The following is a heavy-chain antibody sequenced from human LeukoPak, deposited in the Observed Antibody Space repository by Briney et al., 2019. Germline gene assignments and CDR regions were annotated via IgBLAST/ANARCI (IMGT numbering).Heavy chain of an antibody. J-gene: IGHJ6*04. CDR2: INHSGST. CDR1: GGSFSGYY. V-gene: IGHV4-34*01. Sequence: PSETLSLTCAVYGGSFSGYYWSWIRQPPGKGLEWIGEINHSGSTNYNPSLKSRVTISVDTSKNQFSLKLSSVTAADTAVYYCARFTTVRGVIVLADVWGKGTTVTVSS. D-gene: IGHD3-10*01. CDR3: ARFTTVRGVIVLADV.